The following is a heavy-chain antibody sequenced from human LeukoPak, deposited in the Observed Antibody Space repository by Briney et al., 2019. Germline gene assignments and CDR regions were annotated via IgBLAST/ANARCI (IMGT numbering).Heavy chain of an antibody. CDR1: GFTFSNYN. CDR2: ISTSGRAI. CDR3: TREAVAGPDY. D-gene: IGHD6-19*01. J-gene: IGHJ4*02. V-gene: IGHV3-48*02. Sequence: GGSLRLSCAASGFTFSNYNMNWVRQAPGKGLEWVSYISTSGRAIFYAEYVKGRFTISRDNAKNSLFLQMSSLRDEDTAVYYCTREAVAGPDYWGQGTLVTVSP.